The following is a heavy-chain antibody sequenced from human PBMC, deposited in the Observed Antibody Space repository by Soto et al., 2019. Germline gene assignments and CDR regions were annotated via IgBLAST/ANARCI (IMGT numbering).Heavy chain of an antibody. V-gene: IGHV3-33*01. CDR2: IWYDGSNK. Sequence: QVQLVESGGGVVQPGRSLRLSCAASGFTFSSYRMHWVRQAPGKGLEWVAVIWYDGSNKYYADSVKGRFTISRDNSKNTLYLQMNRLRAEDSAVYYCARDRVQLWTFDPWGQGTLVTVSS. CDR1: GFTFSSYR. J-gene: IGHJ5*02. CDR3: ARDRVQLWTFDP. D-gene: IGHD5-18*01.